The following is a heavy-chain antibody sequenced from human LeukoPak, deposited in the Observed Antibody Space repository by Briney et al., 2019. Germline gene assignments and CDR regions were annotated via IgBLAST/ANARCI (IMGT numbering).Heavy chain of an antibody. D-gene: IGHD6-25*01. V-gene: IGHV1-46*01. CDR3: ASEHEPAYYGMDV. CDR1: GYTFTSYY. Sequence: EASVKVSCKASGYTFTSYYMHWVRQAPGLGLEWMGIINPSGGSTSYAQKFQGRVTMTRDTSTSTVYMELSSLRSEDTAVYYCASEHEPAYYGMDVWGKGTTVTVSS. CDR2: INPSGGST. J-gene: IGHJ6*04.